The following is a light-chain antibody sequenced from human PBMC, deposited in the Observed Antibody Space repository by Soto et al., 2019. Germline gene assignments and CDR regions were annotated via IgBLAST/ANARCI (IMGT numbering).Light chain of an antibody. V-gene: IGKV3-20*01. J-gene: IGKJ3*01. CDR2: GAS. CDR1: QSVSSSY. Sequence: ESVLTQSPGTLSLSPGERATLSCRASQSVSSSYLAWYQQKPGQAHRLLIYGASSRATGIPDRFSGSGSGTDFTLTISRLEPEDFAVYYCQQYGSSPVTFGPGTKVDIK. CDR3: QQYGSSPVT.